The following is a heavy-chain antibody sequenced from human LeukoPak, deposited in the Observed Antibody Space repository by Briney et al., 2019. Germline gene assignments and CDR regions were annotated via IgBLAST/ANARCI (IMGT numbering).Heavy chain of an antibody. Sequence: GGSLRLSCAASGFTFSSYSMNWVRQAPGKGLEWVSSISSSSSYIYYADSVKGRFTISRDNAKNSLYLQMNSLRAEDTAVYYCARVSYRFLEWLSLDYWGQGTLVTVSS. CDR1: GFTFSSYS. CDR3: ARVSYRFLEWLSLDY. J-gene: IGHJ4*02. D-gene: IGHD3-3*01. CDR2: ISSSSSYI. V-gene: IGHV3-21*01.